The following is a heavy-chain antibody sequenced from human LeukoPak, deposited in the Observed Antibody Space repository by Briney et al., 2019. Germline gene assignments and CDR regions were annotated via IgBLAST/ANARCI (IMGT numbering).Heavy chain of an antibody. CDR2: ISKTSTYI. Sequence: GGSLRLSCAASGFLFDTHDLTWVSQAPGKGLECVSYISKTSTYIYYADSVKRPFTISRDNAKNLLHLQMNSLRAEDTAVYFCARDSRKGGYYTEFWGQGTVVIVSS. V-gene: IGHV3-21*01. CDR1: GFLFDTHD. CDR3: ARDSRKGGYYTEF. J-gene: IGHJ4*02. D-gene: IGHD3-22*01.